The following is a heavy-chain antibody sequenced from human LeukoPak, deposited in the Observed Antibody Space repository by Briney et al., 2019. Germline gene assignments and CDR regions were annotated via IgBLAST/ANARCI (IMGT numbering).Heavy chain of an antibody. Sequence: ASVKVSCKASGYTFTSYDINWVRQATGQGLEWMGWMNPNSGNTGYARKFQGRVTMTRNTSISTAYMELSSLRSEDTAVYYCARGPAIPYSYDSSGYYRDYYCYYMDVWGKGTTVTVSS. CDR1: GYTFTSYD. V-gene: IGHV1-8*02. CDR2: MNPNSGNT. D-gene: IGHD3-22*01. CDR3: ARGPAIPYSYDSSGYYRDYYCYYMDV. J-gene: IGHJ6*03.